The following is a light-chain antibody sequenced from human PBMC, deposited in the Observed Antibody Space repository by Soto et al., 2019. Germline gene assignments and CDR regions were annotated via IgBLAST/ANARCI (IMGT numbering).Light chain of an antibody. CDR3: QQYNGYPYT. V-gene: IGKV1-5*03. Sequence: DIQMTQSPSTLSASVGDRVTITCRASHSISRWLAWYQQKPGNAPKVLIYKASNLETGVPPRFSGSRSETEFTLTISSLQPDDYATYYCQQYNGYPYTFGQGTKVEI. CDR1: HSISRW. J-gene: IGKJ2*01. CDR2: KAS.